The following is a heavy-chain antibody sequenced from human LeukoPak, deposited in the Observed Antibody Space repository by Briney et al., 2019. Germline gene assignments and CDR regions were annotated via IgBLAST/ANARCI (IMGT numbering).Heavy chain of an antibody. Sequence: GGSLRLSCAASGFTFRSYLMSWVRQVPGKGLEWVANIEQDGSEKYYVDSVKGRFTISRDNAKNSLYLQMNSLRAEDTALYYCARDIGGSSQSWGQGTLVTVSS. V-gene: IGHV3-7*04. CDR3: ARDIGGSSQS. CDR1: GFTFRSYL. D-gene: IGHD6-13*01. J-gene: IGHJ5*02. CDR2: IEQDGSEK.